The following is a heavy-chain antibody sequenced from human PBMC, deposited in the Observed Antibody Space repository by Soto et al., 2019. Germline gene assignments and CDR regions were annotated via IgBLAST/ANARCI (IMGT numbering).Heavy chain of an antibody. V-gene: IGHV3-49*04. D-gene: IGHD2-15*01. J-gene: IGHJ4*02. CDR3: TRGRDIVVVVAATTDY. CDR1: GFTFGDYA. CDR2: IRSKAYGGTT. Sequence: GGSLRLSCTASGFTFGDYAMSWVRQAPGKGLEWGGFIRSKAYGGTTEYAASVKGRFTISRDDSKSIAYLQMNSLKTEDTAVYYCTRGRDIVVVVAATTDYWGQGTLVTVSS.